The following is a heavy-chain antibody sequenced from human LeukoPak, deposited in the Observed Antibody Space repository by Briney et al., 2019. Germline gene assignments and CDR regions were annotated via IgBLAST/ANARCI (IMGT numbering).Heavy chain of an antibody. D-gene: IGHD3-22*01. Sequence: GGSLRLSCAASGFSVRTNYMSWVRQAPGKGLEWVSVIYSGGTIRYADSAKGRFTISRDNSRDTLHLQMNSLRVDDTAVYYCVRAVHHLFYSDSSGYYGDAFGVWGQGTVVTVSS. CDR1: GFSVRTNY. CDR3: VRAVHHLFYSDSSGYYGDAFGV. V-gene: IGHV3-53*01. CDR2: IYSGGTI. J-gene: IGHJ3*01.